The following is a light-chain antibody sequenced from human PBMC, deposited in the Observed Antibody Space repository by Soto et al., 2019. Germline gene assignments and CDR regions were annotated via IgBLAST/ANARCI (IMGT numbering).Light chain of an antibody. CDR3: SSDPGRNNFV. J-gene: IGLJ1*01. CDR1: SSDVGGDNY. Sequence: QSVLTQPPSASGSPGQSVTISCTGTSSDVGGDNYVSWYQQHPGNAPKLMIYDVSKRPSGVPDRFSGSNSGNTASLTVSGLQDEDEADYYWSSDPGRNNFVFGTGTKLTVL. V-gene: IGLV2-8*01. CDR2: DVS.